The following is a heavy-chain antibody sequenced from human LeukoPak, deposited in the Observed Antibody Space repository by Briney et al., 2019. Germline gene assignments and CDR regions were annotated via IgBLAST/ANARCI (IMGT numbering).Heavy chain of an antibody. CDR3: AKDSNWAFDY. Sequence: GGSLRLSCGASGFTFSRYGMHWVRQAPGKGLEWVTYIRKDGSDKYYADSVKGGFTISRDSSKNMVYLQMNSLRAEDTAVYYCAKDSNWAFDYWGQGTLVSVSS. CDR1: GFTFSRYG. D-gene: IGHD7-27*01. CDR2: IRKDGSDK. V-gene: IGHV3-30*02. J-gene: IGHJ4*02.